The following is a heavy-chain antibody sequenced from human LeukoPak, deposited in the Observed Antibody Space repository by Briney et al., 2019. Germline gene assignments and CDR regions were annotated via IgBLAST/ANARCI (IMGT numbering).Heavy chain of an antibody. CDR2: INPNSGGT. V-gene: IGHV1-2*02. CDR1: GYTFTGYY. D-gene: IGHD6-13*01. CDR3: ARGHSSSWYRAEYFQH. J-gene: IGHJ1*01. Sequence: PRASVKVSCKASGYTFTGYYMHWVRQAPGQGLEWMGWINPNSGGTNYAQKLQGRVTMTTDTSTSTAYMELRSLRSDDTAVYYCARGHSSSWYRAEYFQHWGQGTLVTVSS.